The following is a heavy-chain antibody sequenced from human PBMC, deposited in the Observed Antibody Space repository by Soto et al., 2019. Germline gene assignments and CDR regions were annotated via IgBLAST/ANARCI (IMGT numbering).Heavy chain of an antibody. Sequence: QLQLQESGPGLVKPSETLSLSCTVSGGSISSSSYYWGWIRQPPGKGLEWIGSIYYSGSTYYNPSXXXXXXXXXDTXXTXXXXXXXXXTXXDTXVYXXXXXXYYDSSGYSDAFDIWGQGTMVT. V-gene: IGHV4-39*01. CDR1: GGSISSSSYY. CDR3: XXXXYYDSSGYSDAFDI. J-gene: IGHJ3*02. D-gene: IGHD3-22*01. CDR2: IYYSGST.